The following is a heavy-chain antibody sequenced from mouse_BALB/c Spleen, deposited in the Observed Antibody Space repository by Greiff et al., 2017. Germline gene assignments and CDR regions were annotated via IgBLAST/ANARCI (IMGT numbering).Heavy chain of an antibody. CDR3: ARDWGLPFAY. V-gene: IGHV2-9*02. D-gene: IGHD2-4*01. CDR1: GFSLTSYG. Sequence: QVQLKQSGPGLVAPSQSLSITCTVSGFSLTSYGVHWVRQPPGKGLEWLGVIWAGGSTNYNSALMSRLSISKDNSKSQVFLKMNSLQTDDTAMYYCARDWGLPFAYWGQGTLVTVSA. CDR2: IWAGGST. J-gene: IGHJ3*01.